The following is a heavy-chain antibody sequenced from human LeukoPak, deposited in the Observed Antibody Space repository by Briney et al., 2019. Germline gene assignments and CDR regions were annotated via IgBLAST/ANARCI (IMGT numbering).Heavy chain of an antibody. Sequence: SETLSLTCTVSGGSLSSYYWSWIRQPPGNGLEWIGYILYSGSTNYNPSLKSRVTISVDTSKNQFSLKLSSVTAADTAVYHCARAPYYYYMDVWGKGTTVTVSS. J-gene: IGHJ6*03. V-gene: IGHV4-59*01. CDR2: ILYSGST. CDR1: GGSLSSYY. CDR3: ARAPYYYYMDV.